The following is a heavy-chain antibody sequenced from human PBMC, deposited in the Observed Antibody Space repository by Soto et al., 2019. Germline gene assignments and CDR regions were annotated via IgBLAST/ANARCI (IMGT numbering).Heavy chain of an antibody. V-gene: IGHV4-34*01. CDR2: MNHVGST. Sequence: SETLSLTCAVYGGSFSGSYWTWIRQPPGKGLEWIGEMNHVGSTNYNPSLKSRVTISVDTSKNQFSLNLNSVTAADTAVYYCARGLAGRSSSWYDYWGQGTLVTVSS. D-gene: IGHD6-13*01. J-gene: IGHJ4*02. CDR1: GGSFSGSY. CDR3: ARGLAGRSSSWYDY.